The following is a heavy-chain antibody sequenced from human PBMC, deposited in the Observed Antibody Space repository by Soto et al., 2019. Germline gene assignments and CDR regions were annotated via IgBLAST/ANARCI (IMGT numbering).Heavy chain of an antibody. J-gene: IGHJ5*02. D-gene: IGHD1-7*01. CDR2: IYHSGST. CDR1: GGSFSSGGYS. V-gene: IGHV4-30-2*01. Sequence: SETLSLTCAVSGGSFSSGGYSWNWIRQPPGKGLEWIGYIYHSGSTLYNPSLKSRVTISIDKSKNQFSLRLSSVSAADTAVYYCARDSLTGNYFDPWGQGTLVTVS. CDR3: ARDSLTGNYFDP.